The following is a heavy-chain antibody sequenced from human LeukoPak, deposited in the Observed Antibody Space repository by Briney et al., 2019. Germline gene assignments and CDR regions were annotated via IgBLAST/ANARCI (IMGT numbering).Heavy chain of an antibody. D-gene: IGHD1-26*01. J-gene: IGHJ4*02. Sequence: PSVTLSLTCTVSGGSNSSYYWRWLRQPRRRALEGVGYIYYCRCTNYNPFLKSRVTISVDTSKNQFSLKLSSVTAADTAVYYCTRRQSGRYPGFDYWGQGTLVTVSS. V-gene: IGHV4-59*08. CDR1: GGSNSSYY. CDR3: TRRQSGRYPGFDY. CDR2: IYYCRCT.